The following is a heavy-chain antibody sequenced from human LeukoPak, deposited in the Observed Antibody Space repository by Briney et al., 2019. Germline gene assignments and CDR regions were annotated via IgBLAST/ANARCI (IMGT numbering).Heavy chain of an antibody. CDR2: IYYSGST. J-gene: IGHJ5*02. CDR1: GGSISSGGYY. Sequence: KASQTLSLTCTVSGGSISSGGYYWSWLRQHPGKGLEWIGYIYYSGSTYYNPSLKSRVTISVDTSKNQFSLKLSSVTAADTAVYYCAKIRPLRPFDPWGQGTLVTVSS. D-gene: IGHD3-3*02. V-gene: IGHV4-31*03. CDR3: AKIRPLRPFDP.